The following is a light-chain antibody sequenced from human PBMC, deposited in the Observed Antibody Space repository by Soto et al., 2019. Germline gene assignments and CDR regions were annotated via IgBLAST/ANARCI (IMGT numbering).Light chain of an antibody. CDR3: QKYNSAPWT. J-gene: IGKJ1*01. V-gene: IGKV1-27*01. CDR2: AAS. Sequence: IQMTQSPSSLSASVGDRVTLTCRASQGISNYLAWYQQKAGRVPKLLIYAASTLQSGVPSRFSGSGSGTDFTLTISSLQPEDVATYYCQKYNSAPWTFGQGTKVEIK. CDR1: QGISNY.